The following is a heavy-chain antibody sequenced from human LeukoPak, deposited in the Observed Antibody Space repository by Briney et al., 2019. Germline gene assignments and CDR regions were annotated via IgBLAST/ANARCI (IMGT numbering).Heavy chain of an antibody. V-gene: IGHV1-46*01. J-gene: IGHJ6*03. D-gene: IGHD6-19*01. CDR3: SSGDNSSGWYGNYYYYYMDV. CDR1: GYTFTSYY. CDR2: INPSGGST. Sequence: GASVKVSCKASGYTFTSYYMHWVRQAPGQGLEWMGIINPSGGSTSYAQKFQGRVTMTRDTSTSTVYMELSRLRSDDTAVYYCSSGDNSSGWYGNYYYYYMDVWXKGTTVTVSS.